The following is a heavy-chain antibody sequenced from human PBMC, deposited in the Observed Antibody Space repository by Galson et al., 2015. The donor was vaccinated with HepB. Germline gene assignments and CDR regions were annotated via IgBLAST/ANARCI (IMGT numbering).Heavy chain of an antibody. CDR2: INTKTGNP. D-gene: IGHD3-10*01. CDR1: GSTFSNHD. CDR3: ARDWIPYYYGSGSYYFDY. J-gene: IGHJ4*02. Sequence: SVTVSCKASGSTFSNHDVNWVRQVPGQGPEWMGCINTKTGNPTYAQGFTGRFVFSLDTSVSTAYLQISSLKAGDTAVYYCARDWIPYYYGSGSYYFDYWGQGTLVTVSS. V-gene: IGHV7-4-1*02.